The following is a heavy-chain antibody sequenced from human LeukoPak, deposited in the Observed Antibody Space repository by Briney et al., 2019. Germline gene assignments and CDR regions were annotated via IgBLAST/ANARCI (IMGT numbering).Heavy chain of an antibody. CDR1: GGSISSGGYS. CDR3: ASYDILTGLDY. D-gene: IGHD3-9*01. J-gene: IGHJ4*02. Sequence: SQTLSLTCAVSGGSISSGGYSWSWIRQPPGKGLEWIGYIYHSGSTYYNPSLKSRVTISVDRSKNQFSLKLSSVTAADTAVYYCASYDILTGLDYWGQGTLVTVSS. CDR2: IYHSGST. V-gene: IGHV4-30-2*01.